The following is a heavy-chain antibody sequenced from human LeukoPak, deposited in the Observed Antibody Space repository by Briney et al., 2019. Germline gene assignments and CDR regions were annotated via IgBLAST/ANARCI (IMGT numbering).Heavy chain of an antibody. Sequence: ASVKVSCKASGYTFTSYGISWVRQAPGQGLEWMGIINPSGGSTSYAQKFQGRVTMTRDTSTSTVYMELSSLRSEDTAVYYCARDDPLSAIPVDYWGQGTLVTVSS. V-gene: IGHV1-46*01. D-gene: IGHD2-8*01. J-gene: IGHJ4*02. CDR1: GYTFTSYG. CDR2: INPSGGST. CDR3: ARDDPLSAIPVDY.